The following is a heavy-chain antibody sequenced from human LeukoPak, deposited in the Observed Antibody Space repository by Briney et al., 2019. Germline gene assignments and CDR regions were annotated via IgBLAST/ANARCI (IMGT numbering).Heavy chain of an antibody. CDR3: ARGSSDFGSGYYFPNCFDP. D-gene: IGHD3-3*01. J-gene: IGHJ5*02. CDR1: GGSISSYY. CDR2: IYYSGST. V-gene: IGHV4-59*01. Sequence: SETLSLTCTVSGGSISSYYWSWIRQPPGKGLEWIGYIYYSGSTNYNPSLKSRVTISVDTSKNQFSLKLSSVTAADTAVYYCARGSSDFGSGYYFPNCFDPWGQGTLVTVSS.